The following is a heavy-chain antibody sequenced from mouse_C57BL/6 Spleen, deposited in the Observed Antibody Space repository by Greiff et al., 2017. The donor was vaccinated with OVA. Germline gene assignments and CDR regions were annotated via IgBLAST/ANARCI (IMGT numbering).Heavy chain of an antibody. Sequence: VQLQQPGAELVKPGASVKISCKASGYAFSSYWMNWVKQRPGKGLEWIGQIYPGDGDTNYNGKFKGKATLTADKSSSTAYMQLSSLTSEDSAVYFCARKGAKGYAMDYWGQGTSVTVSS. CDR2: IYPGDGDT. CDR3: ARKGAKGYAMDY. J-gene: IGHJ4*01. CDR1: GYAFSSYW. V-gene: IGHV1-80*01.